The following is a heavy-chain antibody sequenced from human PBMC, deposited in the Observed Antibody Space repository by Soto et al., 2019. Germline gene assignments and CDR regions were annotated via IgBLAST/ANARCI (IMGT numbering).Heavy chain of an antibody. V-gene: IGHV4-31*03. J-gene: IGHJ4*02. Sequence: QVQLQESGPGLVKPTQTLSLTCTVSGGSISSGGYYWSWIRQSPGKGLEWLGYVHYSGSTYYNPSLRSRVAISMDTSKNQFSLKLSSVAAADTAVYFCARGQARFVFWGQGALVTVSS. CDR2: VHYSGST. CDR1: GGSISSGGYY. CDR3: ARGQARFVF.